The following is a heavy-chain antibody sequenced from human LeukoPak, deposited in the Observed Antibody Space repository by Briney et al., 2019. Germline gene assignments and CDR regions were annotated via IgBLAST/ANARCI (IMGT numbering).Heavy chain of an antibody. CDR2: ISGSGGST. D-gene: IGHD3-22*01. J-gene: IGHJ4*02. CDR1: GFTFSSCA. Sequence: GGSLRLSCAASGFTFSSCAMSWVRQAPGKGLEWVSAISGSGGSTYYADSVKGRFTISRDNSKNTLYLQMNSLRAEDTAVYYCAKAVKTYYYDSSGYYYWGQGTLVTVSS. V-gene: IGHV3-23*01. CDR3: AKAVKTYYYDSSGYYY.